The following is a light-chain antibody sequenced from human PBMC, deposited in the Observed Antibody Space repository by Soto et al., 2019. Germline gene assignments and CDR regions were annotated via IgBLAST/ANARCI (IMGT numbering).Light chain of an antibody. J-gene: IGLJ1*01. CDR1: SSDVGGYNY. Sequence: QSVLTQPASVSGSPGQSITISCTGTSSDVGGYNYVSWYQQHPGKAPKLMIYEVSNRPSGVSNSFSGSKSGNTASLTISGLQAEDEADYYCSSYTSSSPYVSGTGTKGTVL. CDR3: SSYTSSSPYV. V-gene: IGLV2-14*01. CDR2: EVS.